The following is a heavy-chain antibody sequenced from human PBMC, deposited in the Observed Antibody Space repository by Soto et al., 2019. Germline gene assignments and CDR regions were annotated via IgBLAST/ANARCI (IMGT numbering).Heavy chain of an antibody. J-gene: IGHJ4*02. V-gene: IGHV3-23*01. CDR1: GFSFSNYA. D-gene: IGHD3-3*01. Sequence: GGSLRLSCAASGFSFSNYAMNWVRQAPGKGLEWVSGISGGGGGTYYADSVRGRFIISRDNSKNTVYLQMNSLRAEDTAFYYCAKDSISGRQRFNFASWGRGSLVIGSS. CDR2: ISGGGGGT. CDR3: AKDSISGRQRFNFAS.